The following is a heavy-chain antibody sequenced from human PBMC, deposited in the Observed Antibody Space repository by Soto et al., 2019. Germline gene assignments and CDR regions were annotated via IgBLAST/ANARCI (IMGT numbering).Heavy chain of an antibody. V-gene: IGHV3-7*01. CDR2: INQDGSDQ. J-gene: IGHJ5*02. CDR1: GFTFSSHW. D-gene: IGHD2-8*01. Sequence: EVQVVESGGGLVQPGGSLRLCCAASGFTFSSHWMTWVRQVPGKGLEWVANINQDGSDQYYVDSVKGRFTISRDNAKNSLCLHMNSLRVEDTAVYYCATSMRHTLNPWGQGTLVTVSS. CDR3: ATSMRHTLNP.